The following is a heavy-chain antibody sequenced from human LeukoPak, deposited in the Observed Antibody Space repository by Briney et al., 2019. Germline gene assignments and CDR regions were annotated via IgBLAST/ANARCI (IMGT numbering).Heavy chain of an antibody. Sequence: KPSETLSLTCTVSGGSISSSSYYWGWIRQPPGEGLEWIATIYYTGSTYYNPSLKSRVTISIDTSKNQFSLKLTSVTAADTAVYYCARHAWGYNNWFDPWGQGTLVTVSS. CDR3: ARHAWGYNNWFDP. J-gene: IGHJ5*02. CDR2: IYYTGST. V-gene: IGHV4-39*01. D-gene: IGHD5-18*01. CDR1: GGSISSSSYY.